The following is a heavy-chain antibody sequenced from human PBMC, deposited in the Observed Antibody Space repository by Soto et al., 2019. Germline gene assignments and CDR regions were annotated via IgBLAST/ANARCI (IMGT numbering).Heavy chain of an antibody. D-gene: IGHD1-26*01. CDR1: GYSFTAYW. V-gene: IGHV5-51*01. J-gene: IGHJ4*02. CDR2: ISPGDSDI. Sequence: GESLKISCQGSGYSFTAYWIGWVRQMPGKGLEYMGIISPGDSDIRYSPSFQGQVTISVDKSIHTAYLQWSSLKASDTAMYFCARLDSGTYSFDSWGQGTLVTVSS. CDR3: ARLDSGTYSFDS.